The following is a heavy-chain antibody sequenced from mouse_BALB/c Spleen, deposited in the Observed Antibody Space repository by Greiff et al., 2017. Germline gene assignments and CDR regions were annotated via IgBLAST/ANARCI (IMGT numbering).Heavy chain of an antibody. CDR1: GYTFTSYW. Sequence: QVQLKQSGAELAKPGASVKMSCKASGYTFTSYWMPWVQQRPGQGLEWIGYISPSTCYTEYHQKFKDMATLTADKTSSTAYMQLSSLTSEDSAVYCCARYYGDYWGQGTTLTVSS. CDR3: ARYYGDY. J-gene: IGHJ2*01. CDR2: ISPSTCYT. V-gene: IGHV1-7*01. D-gene: IGHD1-1*02.